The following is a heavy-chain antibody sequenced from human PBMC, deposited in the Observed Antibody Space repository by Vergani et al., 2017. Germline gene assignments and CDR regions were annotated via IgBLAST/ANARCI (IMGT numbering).Heavy chain of an antibody. Sequence: QVQLQESGPGLVKPSETLSLTCTVSGGSISSYYWSWIRQPPGQGLEWIGYIYYSGSTNYNPSLKSRVTISVDTSKNQFSLKLSSVTAADTAVYYCARGDSSEDPRYYYYYMDVWGKGTTVTVSS. CDR3: ARGDSSEDPRYYYYYMDV. CDR2: IYYSGST. V-gene: IGHV4-59*01. J-gene: IGHJ6*03. D-gene: IGHD6-25*01. CDR1: GGSISSYY.